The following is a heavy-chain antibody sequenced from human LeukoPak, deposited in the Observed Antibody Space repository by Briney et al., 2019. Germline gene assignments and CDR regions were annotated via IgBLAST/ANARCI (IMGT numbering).Heavy chain of an antibody. CDR1: GFNFNDFD. D-gene: IGHD3-10*01. CDR3: ARLSAYYYGSYFYYYMDV. J-gene: IGHJ6*03. V-gene: IGHV3-20*04. CDR2: INWNSVHI. Sequence: GGSLRLSCVASGFNFNDFDINWVRQVPGKGLEWVSGINWNSVHIGYADSVKGRFTIFRDNAKKSVYLHMSSLRAEDTALYYCARLSAYYYGSYFYYYMDVWGKGTTVTISS.